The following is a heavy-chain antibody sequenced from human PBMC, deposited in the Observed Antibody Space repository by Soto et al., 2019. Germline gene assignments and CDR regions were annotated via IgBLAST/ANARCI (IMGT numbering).Heavy chain of an antibody. V-gene: IGHV3-33*01. CDR3: ARDSDGSSWSL. J-gene: IGHJ4*02. D-gene: IGHD6-13*01. CDR2: IGNDGSNK. Sequence: GGSLRLSCAASGFTLSSYGMHWVRQAPGKGLEWVAVIGNDGSNKYYAYSVKGRFTISGDNSKNTLYLQMNSLRAEDTAVYYCARDSDGSSWSLWGQGTLVTVSS. CDR1: GFTLSSYG.